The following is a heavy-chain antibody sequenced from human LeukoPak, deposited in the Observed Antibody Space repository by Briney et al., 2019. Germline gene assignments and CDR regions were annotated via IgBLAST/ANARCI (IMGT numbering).Heavy chain of an antibody. V-gene: IGHV3-23*01. J-gene: IGHJ4*02. D-gene: IGHD2-2*01. CDR3: AKDSENTSCYN. Sequence: GGSLRLSCAASGFTFSSYSMNWVRQAPGKGLEWVSAISGSGGSTYYADSVTGRFTISRDNSKNTLYLQMNSLRAEDTAVYYCAKDSENTSCYNWGQGTLVTVSS. CDR1: GFTFSSYS. CDR2: ISGSGGST.